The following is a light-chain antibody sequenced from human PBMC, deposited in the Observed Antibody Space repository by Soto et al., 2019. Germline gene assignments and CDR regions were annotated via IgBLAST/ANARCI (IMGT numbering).Light chain of an antibody. CDR3: QQRSNS. CDR1: QSVSRY. J-gene: IGKJ5*01. V-gene: IGKV3-11*01. CDR2: DAS. Sequence: IVLTHSPASLSFSPGERAALSCRASQSVSRYLAWYQQKPGQAPRLLIYDASTRATGIPARFSGSGSGTEFTLSISSLQSEDFAVYYCQQRSNSFGQGTRLEIK.